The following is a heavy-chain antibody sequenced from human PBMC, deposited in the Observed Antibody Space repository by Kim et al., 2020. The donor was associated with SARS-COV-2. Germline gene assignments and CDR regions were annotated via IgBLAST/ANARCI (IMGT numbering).Heavy chain of an antibody. V-gene: IGHV1-24*01. J-gene: IGHJ6*02. CDR1: GYTLTELS. Sequence: ASVKVSCKVSGYTLTELSMHWVRQAPGKGLEWMGGFDPEDGETIYAQKFQGRVTMTEDTSTDTAYMELSSLRSEDTAVYYCATRNYYGSGSYYRANYYYYGMDVWGQGTTVTVSS. CDR3: ATRNYYGSGSYYRANYYYYGMDV. D-gene: IGHD3-10*01. CDR2: FDPEDGET.